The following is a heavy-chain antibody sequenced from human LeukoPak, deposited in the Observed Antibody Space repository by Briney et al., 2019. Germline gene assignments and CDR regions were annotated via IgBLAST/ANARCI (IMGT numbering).Heavy chain of an antibody. Sequence: GESLKISCKGSGYSFTSYWIGWVRQMPGKGLEWMGIIYPGDSDTRYSPSFQDQVTISADKSISTAYLQWSSLKASDTAMYYCARRGAYCGGDCPNYFDYWGQGTLVTVSS. D-gene: IGHD2-21*02. CDR2: IYPGDSDT. CDR1: GYSFTSYW. CDR3: ARRGAYCGGDCPNYFDY. J-gene: IGHJ4*02. V-gene: IGHV5-51*01.